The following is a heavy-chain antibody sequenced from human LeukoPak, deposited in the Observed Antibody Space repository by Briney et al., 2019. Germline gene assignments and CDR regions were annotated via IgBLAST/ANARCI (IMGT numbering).Heavy chain of an antibody. V-gene: IGHV3-72*01. CDR2: IRNRPKSYTT. Sequence: PGETLRLSCALSGFTFTDHYMAWVRQAPGKGLDWVARIRNRPKSYTTESAASLKGRFTISRDDSKSSLFLQMTGLITEVTAFYYCSISYVPGKVAYVYLGDQGPVITVS. CDR3: SISYVPGKVAYVYL. D-gene: IGHD3-10*02. J-gene: IGHJ4*02. CDR1: GFTFTDHY.